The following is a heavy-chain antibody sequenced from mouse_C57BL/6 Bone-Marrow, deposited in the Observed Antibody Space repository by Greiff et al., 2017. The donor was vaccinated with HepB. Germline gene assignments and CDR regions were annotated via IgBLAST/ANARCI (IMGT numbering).Heavy chain of an antibody. CDR1: GFTFSDYY. J-gene: IGHJ4*01. Sequence: EVQLVESGGGLVQPGGSLKLSCAASGFTFSDYYMYWVRQTPEKRLEWVAYISNGGGSTNYPDTIKGRFTITRDNAKNTLYLQMSRLKSEDTAMYYCAKHNYGSSLYYAMDYWGQGTSVTVSS. CDR3: AKHNYGSSLYYAMDY. CDR2: ISNGGGST. V-gene: IGHV5-12*01. D-gene: IGHD1-1*01.